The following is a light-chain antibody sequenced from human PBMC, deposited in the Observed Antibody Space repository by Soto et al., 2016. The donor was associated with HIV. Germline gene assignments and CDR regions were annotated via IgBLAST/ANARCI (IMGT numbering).Light chain of an antibody. CDR1: QSISSY. CDR2: TAS. J-gene: IGKJ1*01. CDR3: QKYNSAPRT. V-gene: IGKV1-39*01. Sequence: DIQMTQSPSSLSASVGDRVTIPCRASQSISSYLNWYQQKPGKAPKLLIYTASSLQSGVPSRFSGSGSGTDFTLTISSLQPEDVATYYCQKYNSAPRTFGQGTKVEIK.